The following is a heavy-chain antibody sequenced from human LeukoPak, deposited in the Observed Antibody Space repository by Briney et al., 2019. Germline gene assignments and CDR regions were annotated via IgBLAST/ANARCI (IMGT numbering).Heavy chain of an antibody. D-gene: IGHD4-11*01. V-gene: IGHV3-9*01. CDR1: GFTFDDYA. Sequence: PGGSLRLSCAASGFTFDDYAMHWVRQAPGKGLEWVSGISWNSGSIGYADSVKGRFTISRDNAKNSLYLQMNRLRAEETAVYYCAKGLTTLDYWGQGTLVTVSS. J-gene: IGHJ4*02. CDR2: ISWNSGSI. CDR3: AKGLTTLDY.